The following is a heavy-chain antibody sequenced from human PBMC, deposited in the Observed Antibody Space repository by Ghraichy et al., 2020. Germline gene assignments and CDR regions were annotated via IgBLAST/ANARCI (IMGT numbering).Heavy chain of an antibody. V-gene: IGHV3-11*06. J-gene: IGHJ4*02. CDR2: ISSSSSYT. CDR1: GFTFSDYY. Sequence: GGSLRLSCAASGFTFSDYYMSWIRQAPGKGLEWVSYISSSSSYTNYADSVKGRFTISRDNAKNSLYLQMNSLRAEDTAVYYCARDLVARYCSGGSCYPNFDYWGQGTLVTVSS. CDR3: ARDLVARYCSGGSCYPNFDY. D-gene: IGHD2-15*01.